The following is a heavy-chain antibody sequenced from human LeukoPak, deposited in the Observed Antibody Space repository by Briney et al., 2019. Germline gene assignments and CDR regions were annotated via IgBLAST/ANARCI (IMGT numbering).Heavy chain of an antibody. CDR3: ARDIGISSWAKRYAGPYFDY. CDR2: ISAYNGNT. J-gene: IGHJ4*02. Sequence: ASVKVSCKASGYTFTSYGVSWVRQAPGQGLEWMGWISAYNGNTNYAQKLQGRVTMTTDTSTSTAYMELRSLRSDDTAVYYCARDIGISSWAKRYAGPYFDYWGQGTLVTVSS. V-gene: IGHV1-18*01. CDR1: GYTFTSYG. D-gene: IGHD6-13*01.